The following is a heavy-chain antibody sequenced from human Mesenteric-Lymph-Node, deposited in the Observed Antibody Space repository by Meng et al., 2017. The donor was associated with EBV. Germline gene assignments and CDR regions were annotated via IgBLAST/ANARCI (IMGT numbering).Heavy chain of an antibody. Sequence: QGQRGQSGAEVKKPGASVKVSCKVSGYTLTEPSMHWVRQAPGKGLEWMGGFDPEDGETIYAQKFQGRVTMTEDPATDTAYMELSSLRSEDTAVYYCAFRPTYYYDSSGYYYSQWGQGTLVTVSS. CDR3: AFRPTYYYDSSGYYYSQ. CDR2: FDPEDGET. D-gene: IGHD3-22*01. J-gene: IGHJ4*02. CDR1: GYTLTEPS. V-gene: IGHV1-24*01.